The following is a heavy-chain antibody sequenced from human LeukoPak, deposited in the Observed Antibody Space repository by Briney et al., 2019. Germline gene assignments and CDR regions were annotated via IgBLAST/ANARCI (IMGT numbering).Heavy chain of an antibody. Sequence: SETLSLTCAVSGGSISSGGYSWSWIRQPPGRGLEWIGYIYYSGSTYYNPSLKSRVTISVDTSKNQFSLKLSSVTAADTAVYYCARGGRGDYVGRYFDYWGQGTLVTVSS. CDR3: ARGGRGDYVGRYFDY. CDR2: IYYSGST. J-gene: IGHJ4*02. CDR1: GGSISSGGYS. D-gene: IGHD4-23*01. V-gene: IGHV4-30-4*08.